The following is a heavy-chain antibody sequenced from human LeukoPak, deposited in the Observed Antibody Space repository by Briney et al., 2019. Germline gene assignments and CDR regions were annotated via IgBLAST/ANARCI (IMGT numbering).Heavy chain of an antibody. V-gene: IGHV4-39*07. J-gene: IGHJ4*02. CDR2: IYYSGST. Sequence: SETLSLTCDVSGVSISNNSYYWGWIRQPPGTGLEWIGTIYYSGSTYDNPSLKSRVTISLDTSKNKFSLKLSSVTAADTAVYYCARELPGYSYDYWGQGTLVTVSS. CDR1: GVSISNNSYY. D-gene: IGHD5-18*01. CDR3: ARELPGYSYDY.